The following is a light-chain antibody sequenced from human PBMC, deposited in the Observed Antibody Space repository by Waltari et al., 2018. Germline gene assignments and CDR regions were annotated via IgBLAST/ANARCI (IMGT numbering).Light chain of an antibody. V-gene: IGLV4-69*02. J-gene: IGLJ3*02. CDR1: SGHSNNA. Sequence: QLVLTQSPSASASLGASVNLTCTLSSGHSNNAIAWHQQQPEKGPRYLMRVNSDGSHNKGEAFPYRFSGSCSGAERYLTISCLQSEDEADYYCQTWGTGIGVFGGGTKLTVL. CDR2: VNSDGSH. CDR3: QTWGTGIGV.